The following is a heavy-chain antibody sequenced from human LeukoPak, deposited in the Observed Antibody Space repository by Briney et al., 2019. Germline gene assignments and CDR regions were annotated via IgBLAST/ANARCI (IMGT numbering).Heavy chain of an antibody. Sequence: SETLSLTCVLYGGSSSGYYWSWIRQPPGKGLEWIGEINHSGSTNYNPSLKSRVTISVDTSKNQFSLQLNSVTPEDTAVYYCARTLVVAARFDPWGQGTLVTVSS. CDR1: GGSSSGYY. CDR3: ARTLVVAARFDP. V-gene: IGHV4-34*01. J-gene: IGHJ5*02. CDR2: INHSGST. D-gene: IGHD2-15*01.